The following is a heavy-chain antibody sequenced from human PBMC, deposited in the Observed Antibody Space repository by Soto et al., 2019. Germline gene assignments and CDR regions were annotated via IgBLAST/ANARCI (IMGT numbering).Heavy chain of an antibody. CDR1: GYTFTNYA. J-gene: IGHJ4*02. CDR3: ARTLVGATPADY. D-gene: IGHD1-26*01. CDR2: INAGNGNT. V-gene: IGHV1-3*01. Sequence: ASVKVSCKASGYTFTNYAIHWVRQAPGQRLEWMGWINAGNGNTKYSQNFQGRVTITRDTSANTAYMELSSVTFEDTAVYYCARTLVGATPADYWGQGTLVTVSS.